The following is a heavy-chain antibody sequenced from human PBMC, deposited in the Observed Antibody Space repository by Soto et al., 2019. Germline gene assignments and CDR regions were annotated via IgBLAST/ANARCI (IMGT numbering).Heavy chain of an antibody. CDR3: ARVWGKSISSSGYYGMDV. J-gene: IGHJ6*02. Sequence: GGSLRLSCAASSFAFSSYSMYWVSQASGKGLEWVAVISYDGSNKYYADSVKGRFTISRDNSKNTLYLQMNSLRAEDTAVYYCARVWGKSISSSGYYGMDVWGQGT. CDR2: ISYDGSNK. D-gene: IGHD6-6*01. CDR1: SFAFSSYS. V-gene: IGHV3-30-3*01.